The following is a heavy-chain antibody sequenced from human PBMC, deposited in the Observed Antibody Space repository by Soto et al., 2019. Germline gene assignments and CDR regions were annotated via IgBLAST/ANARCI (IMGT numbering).Heavy chain of an antibody. J-gene: IGHJ6*03. CDR3: ARESGGTTATLDYYYFYMDV. Sequence: QVPLVQSGAEVKKPGASVKVSCKASGYAFSQFYIHWMRQAPGQGLEWMGWINPNSGRTKFAQNFQGWVTMTRDTSIKTVYMELSGLRSDATAVYYCARESGGTTATLDYYYFYMDVWDKGTTVTVSS. CDR2: INPNSGRT. V-gene: IGHV1-2*04. CDR1: GYAFSQFY. D-gene: IGHD4-17*01.